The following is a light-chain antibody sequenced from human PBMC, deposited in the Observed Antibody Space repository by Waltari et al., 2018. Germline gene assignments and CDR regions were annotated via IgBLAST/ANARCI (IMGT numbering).Light chain of an antibody. J-gene: IGKJ1*01. CDR3: QQYNNWPPWT. CDR2: GAS. V-gene: IGKV3-15*01. CDR1: QSVRNN. Sequence: EIVMTQSPATLSVSPGERATLSCLASQSVRNNLVWYQQKPGQAPRLLIYGASTRVTGIPARFSGSGSGTEFTLTISSLQSEDFAVYYCQQYNNWPPWTFGQGTKVEIK.